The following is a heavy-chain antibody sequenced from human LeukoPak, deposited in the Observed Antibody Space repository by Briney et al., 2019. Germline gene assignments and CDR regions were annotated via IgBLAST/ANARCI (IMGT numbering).Heavy chain of an antibody. V-gene: IGHV1-3*01. CDR2: INAGNGNT. Sequence: ASVKVSCKASGYTFTSYSMHWVRQAPGQRLEWMGWINAGNGNTKYSQKFQGRVTMTRNTSISTAYMELSSLRSEDTAVYYCARDNPSTAFDPWGQGTLVTVSS. J-gene: IGHJ5*02. D-gene: IGHD2-8*02. CDR1: GYTFTSYS. CDR3: ARDNPSTAFDP.